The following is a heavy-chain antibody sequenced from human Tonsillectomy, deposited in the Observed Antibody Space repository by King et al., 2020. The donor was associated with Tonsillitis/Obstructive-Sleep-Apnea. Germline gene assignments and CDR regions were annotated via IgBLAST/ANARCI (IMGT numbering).Heavy chain of an antibody. CDR2: IIPILGIA. CDR3: ARDRGFGDLLGIYCFDY. D-gene: IGHD3-10*01. Sequence: QLVQSGAEVKKPGSSVKVSCKASGGTFSDYAISWVRQAPGQGLEWMGRIIPILGIANYAQKFQGRVTITADKSTSTAYMELSSLRSEDTAVYYCARDRGFGDLLGIYCFDYWGQGTPVTVSS. V-gene: IGHV1-69*04. J-gene: IGHJ4*02. CDR1: GGTFSDYA.